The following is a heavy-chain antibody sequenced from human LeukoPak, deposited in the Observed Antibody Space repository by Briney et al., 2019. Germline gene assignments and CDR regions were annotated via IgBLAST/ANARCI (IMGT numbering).Heavy chain of an antibody. CDR1: GFTFSNYW. V-gene: IGHV3-7*03. CDR3: ARDSSQWLDY. J-gene: IGHJ4*02. Sequence: GGSLTLSCAASGFTFSNYWMSWVRQAPGKGLEWVANINQDGSEKYYVDSVKGRFTISRDNAKNSLYLQMNSLRAEDTAVYYCARDSSQWLDYWGQGTLVTVSS. D-gene: IGHD6-19*01. CDR2: INQDGSEK.